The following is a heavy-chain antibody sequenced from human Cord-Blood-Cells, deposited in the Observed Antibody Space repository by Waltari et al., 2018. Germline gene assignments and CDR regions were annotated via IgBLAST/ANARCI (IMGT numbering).Heavy chain of an antibody. CDR3: ARRSSSSWFDY. J-gene: IGHJ4*02. CDR1: GGSIRSSTYY. Sequence: QLQLQESGPGLVKPSATMSLTCPVSGGSIRSSTYYWGWTRQPPGKGLEWFGSIYSSGSTYYNPSLKSRVTISVGTSKNQFSLKLSSVTAADTAVYYCARRSSSSWFDYWGQGTLVTVSS. V-gene: IGHV4-39*01. D-gene: IGHD6-13*01. CDR2: IYSSGST.